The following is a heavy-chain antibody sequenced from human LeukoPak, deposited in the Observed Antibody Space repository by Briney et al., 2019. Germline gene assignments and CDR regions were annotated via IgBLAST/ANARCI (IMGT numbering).Heavy chain of an antibody. CDR3: AKDHEIAVAGDWFDP. CDR2: ISGSGGST. D-gene: IGHD6-19*01. V-gene: IGHV3-23*01. CDR1: GFTFSSYA. J-gene: IGHJ5*02. Sequence: GGSLRLSCAAFGFTFSSYAMSWVRQAPGKGLEWVSAISGSGGSTYYADSVKGRFTISRDNSKNTLYLQMNSLRAEDTAVYYCAKDHEIAVAGDWFDPWGQGTLVTVSS.